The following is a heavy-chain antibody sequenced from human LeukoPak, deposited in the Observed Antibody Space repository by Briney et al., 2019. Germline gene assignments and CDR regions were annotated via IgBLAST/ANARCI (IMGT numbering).Heavy chain of an antibody. CDR3: AREIPRYCSSTSCSMHV. V-gene: IGHV1-69*01. CDR2: IIPIFGTA. D-gene: IGHD2-2*01. CDR1: GGTFSSYA. J-gene: IGHJ6*03. Sequence: SVKVSCKASGGTFSSYAISWVRQAPGRGLEWMGGIIPIFGTANYAQKFQGRVTITADESTSTAYMELSSLRSEDTAVYYCAREIPRYCSSTSCSMHVWGKGTTVTVSS.